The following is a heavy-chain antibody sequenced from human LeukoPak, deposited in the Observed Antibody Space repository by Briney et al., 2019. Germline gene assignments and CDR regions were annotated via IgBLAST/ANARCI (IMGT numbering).Heavy chain of an antibody. CDR1: GFTFNNYA. CDR2: ISSDGNTK. V-gene: IGHV3-30*04. J-gene: IGHJ4*02. CDR3: ARDHYDRG. D-gene: IGHD3-22*01. Sequence: GGSLRLSCEASGFTFNNYAIHWARQAPGKGLEWVAVISSDGNTKIYANSVKGRFTISRDNSKNTLYLQMNSLRAEDTAVYYCARDHYDRGWGQGTLVTVSS.